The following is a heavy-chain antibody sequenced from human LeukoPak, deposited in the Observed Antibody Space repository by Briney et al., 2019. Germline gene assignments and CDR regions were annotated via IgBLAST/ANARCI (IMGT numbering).Heavy chain of an antibody. J-gene: IGHJ4*02. V-gene: IGHV4-30-2*02. Sequence: SETLSLTCTVSGGSISSGGYSWSWIRQPPGKGLEWIGYIYHSGSTYYNPSLKSRVTISVDTSKNQFSLKLGSVTAADTAVYYCARTLPGGYYYRLRYYFDYWGQGTLVTVSS. CDR2: IYHSGST. D-gene: IGHD3-22*01. CDR3: ARTLPGGYYYRLRYYFDY. CDR1: GGSISSGGYS.